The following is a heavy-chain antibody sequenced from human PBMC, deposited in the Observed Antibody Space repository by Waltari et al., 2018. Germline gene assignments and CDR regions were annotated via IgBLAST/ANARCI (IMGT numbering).Heavy chain of an antibody. J-gene: IGHJ4*02. CDR2: ITHSGSA. D-gene: IGHD4-17*01. V-gene: IGHV4-39*07. CDR3: ARHMTTVTTSSFDY. CDR1: GASVSSRIHY. Sequence: QLHLQESGPGLVQPSETLSLTCTVSGASVSSRIHYWGWIRQSPGKGLEWIGSITHSGSAYYNPSLRSRVTLLVDTSKNQFSLRVNSVTAADMALYYCARHMTTVTTSSFDYWGQGALVTVSS.